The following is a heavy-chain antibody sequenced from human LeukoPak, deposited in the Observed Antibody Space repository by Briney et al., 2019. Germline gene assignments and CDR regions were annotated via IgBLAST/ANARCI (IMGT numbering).Heavy chain of an antibody. CDR2: ISYDGSNK. D-gene: IGHD3-10*01. CDR3: ARDDSNYYGSGSYGEVFDY. V-gene: IGHV3-30*04. Sequence: GGSLRLSCAASGFTFSSYAMHWVRQDPGKGLGWVAVISYDGSNKYYADSVKGRFTISRDNSKNTLYLQMNSLRAEDTAVYYCARDDSNYYGSGSYGEVFDYWGQGTLVTVSS. CDR1: GFTFSSYA. J-gene: IGHJ4*02.